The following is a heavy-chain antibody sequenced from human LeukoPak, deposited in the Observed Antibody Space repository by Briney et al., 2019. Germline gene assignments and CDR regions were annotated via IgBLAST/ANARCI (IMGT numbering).Heavy chain of an antibody. CDR3: AKDGYGDYGRYYYGMDV. V-gene: IGHV3-23*01. D-gene: IGHD4-17*01. CDR2: ISGSGGST. Sequence: GGSLRLSCAASGFTFSSYAMSWVRQAPGKGLEWVSAISGSGGSTYYADSVKGRFTISRDNSKNTLYLQMNSLRAEDTAVYYCAKDGYGDYGRYYYGMDVWGQGTTVTVSS. J-gene: IGHJ6*02. CDR1: GFTFSSYA.